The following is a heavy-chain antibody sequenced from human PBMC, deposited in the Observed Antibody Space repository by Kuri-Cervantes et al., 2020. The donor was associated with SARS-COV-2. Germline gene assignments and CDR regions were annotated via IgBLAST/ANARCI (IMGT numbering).Heavy chain of an antibody. CDR3: ARIGYGGKASRTLGYYYYMDV. D-gene: IGHD4-23*01. V-gene: IGHV1-69*04. CDR2: ITPILGIA. Sequence: SVKVSCKASGGTFSSYAISWVRQAPGQGLEWMGRITPILGIANYAQKFQGRVTITADKSTSTAYMELSSLRSEDTAVYYCARIGYGGKASRTLGYYYYMDVWGKGTTVTVSS. J-gene: IGHJ6*03. CDR1: GGTFSSYA.